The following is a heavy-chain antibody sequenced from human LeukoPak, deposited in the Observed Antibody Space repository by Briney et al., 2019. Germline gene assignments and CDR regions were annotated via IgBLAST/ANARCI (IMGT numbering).Heavy chain of an antibody. Sequence: GGSLRLSCAASGFTFSSYSMNWVRQAPGKGLEWVSSISSSSSYIYYADSVKGRFTISRDNAKNSLYLQMNSLRAEDTAVYYCARDFPRGNIAAAGSGMDVWGQGTTVTVSS. CDR2: ISSSSSYI. V-gene: IGHV3-21*01. D-gene: IGHD6-13*01. J-gene: IGHJ6*02. CDR1: GFTFSSYS. CDR3: ARDFPRGNIAAAGSGMDV.